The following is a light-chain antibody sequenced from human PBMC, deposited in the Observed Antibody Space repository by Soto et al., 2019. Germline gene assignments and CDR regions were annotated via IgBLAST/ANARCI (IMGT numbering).Light chain of an antibody. Sequence: QSVLAQPRSVSGSPGQAVTISCTGTSNDVGGHNYVSWYQQHPDKAPKLILYDVRKRPSGVPDRFSGSKSGNTASLTISGLQAEDEADYYCSSYAGNFTXXVFGGGT. V-gene: IGLV2-11*01. CDR3: SSYAGNFTXXV. CDR2: DVR. CDR1: SNDVGGHNY. J-gene: IGLJ2*01.